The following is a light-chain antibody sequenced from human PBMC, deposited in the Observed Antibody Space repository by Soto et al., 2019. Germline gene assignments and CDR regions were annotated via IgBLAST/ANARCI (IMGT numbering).Light chain of an antibody. Sequence: EIVLTQSPGTLSLSPGIRATLSCRASQSVSRSFLAWYQQKPGQAPRLLIYGASSRATGIPDRFSGSGSGTDFTLTISRLEPEDSALYYCQQYDTSPRTFGQGTKLEI. J-gene: IGKJ2*01. CDR3: QQYDTSPRT. V-gene: IGKV3-20*01. CDR1: QSVSRSF. CDR2: GAS.